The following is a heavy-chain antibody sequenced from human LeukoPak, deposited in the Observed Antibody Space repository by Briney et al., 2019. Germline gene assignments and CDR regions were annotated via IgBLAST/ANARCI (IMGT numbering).Heavy chain of an antibody. D-gene: IGHD2-21*02. Sequence: GGSLRLSCAASGFTFSSYGMSWVRQAPGEGLEWVSAISDSGGSTYYTDSVKGRFTISRDNSKNTLYLQMNSLRAEDTAVYYCAKGRLVVTALDYWGQGTLVTVSS. V-gene: IGHV3-23*01. J-gene: IGHJ4*02. CDR1: GFTFSSYG. CDR2: ISDSGGST. CDR3: AKGRLVVTALDY.